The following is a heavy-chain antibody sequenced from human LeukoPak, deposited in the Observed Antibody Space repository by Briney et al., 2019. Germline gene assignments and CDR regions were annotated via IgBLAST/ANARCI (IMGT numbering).Heavy chain of an antibody. J-gene: IGHJ5*02. Sequence: SETLSLTCTVSGGSISGSSYYWGWIRQPPGKGLEWIGYIYYSGSTNYNPSLKSRVTISVDTSKNQFSLKLSSVTAADTAVYYCARGLPLVLDPWGQGTLVAVSS. CDR2: IYYSGST. V-gene: IGHV4-61*05. CDR3: ARGLPLVLDP. D-gene: IGHD6-13*01. CDR1: GGSISGSSYY.